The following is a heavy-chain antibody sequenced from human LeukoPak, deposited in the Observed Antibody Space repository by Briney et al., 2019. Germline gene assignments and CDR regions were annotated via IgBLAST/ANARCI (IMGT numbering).Heavy chain of an antibody. CDR2: IKQDGSEK. V-gene: IGHV3-7*03. CDR3: AKEKQWLVRDNWFDP. CDR1: GFTFSSYW. J-gene: IGHJ5*02. Sequence: GGSLRLSCAASGFTFSSYWMSWVRQAPGKGLEWVANIKQDGSEKYYVDSVKGRFTISRDNAKNSLYLQMNSLRAEDTAVYYCAKEKQWLVRDNWFDPWGQGTLVTVSS. D-gene: IGHD6-19*01.